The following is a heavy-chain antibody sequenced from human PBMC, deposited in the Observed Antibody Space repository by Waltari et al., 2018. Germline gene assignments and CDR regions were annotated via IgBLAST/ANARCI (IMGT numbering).Heavy chain of an antibody. D-gene: IGHD2-2*01. V-gene: IGHV3-23*01. CDR3: AKDKAAIVYWFDP. CDR1: GFPFSSYA. J-gene: IGHJ5*02. Sequence: EVQLLASGGGLVQPGGSLRLSCAASGFPFSSYAMSWVRPAPGKGLEWVSAISGSGEATYYADSVKGRFTMSRDNSNNRLYLQMNSLRAEDTAIYYCAKDKAAIVYWFDPWGQGTLVTVSS. CDR2: ISGSGEAT.